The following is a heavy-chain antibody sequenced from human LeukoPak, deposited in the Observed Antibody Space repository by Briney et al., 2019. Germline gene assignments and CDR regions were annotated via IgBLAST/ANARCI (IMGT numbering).Heavy chain of an antibody. CDR2: INSDGSST. V-gene: IGHV3-74*01. Sequence: GGSLRLSCAASGFTFSSYWMHWVRQAPGNGLVWVSRINSDGSSTSYADSVKGRFTISRANAKNTLYLQMNSLRAEDTAVYYCARAFNPLYSSSLGYWGEGTLVTVSS. D-gene: IGHD6-13*01. J-gene: IGHJ4*02. CDR3: ARAFNPLYSSSLGY. CDR1: GFTFSSYW.